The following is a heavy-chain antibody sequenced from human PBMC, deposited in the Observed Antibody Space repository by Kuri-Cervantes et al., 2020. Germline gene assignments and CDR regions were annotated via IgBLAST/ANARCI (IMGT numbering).Heavy chain of an antibody. CDR2: INHNSGDT. J-gene: IGHJ6*02. D-gene: IGHD6-13*01. CDR3: ASKTYSSSWWGTVDYYYGMDV. Sequence: ASVKVSCKASGYTFTGYYAHWVRQAPGQGLEWMGWINHNSGDTNYVQKFQGRVTMTRDTSISTAYMELSRLRSDDTAVYYCASKTYSSSWWGTVDYYYGMDVWGQGTTVTVSS. CDR1: GYTFTGYY. V-gene: IGHV1-2*02.